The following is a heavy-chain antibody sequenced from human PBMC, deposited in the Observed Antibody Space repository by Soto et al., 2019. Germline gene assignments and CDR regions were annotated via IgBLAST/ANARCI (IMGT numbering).Heavy chain of an antibody. J-gene: IGHJ4*02. Sequence: GGSLRLSCAASGFTFSSYAMSWVRQAPGKGLEWVSAISGSGGSTYYADSVKGRFTISRDNSKNTLYLQMNSLRAEDTAVYYCAKANCPSKVTTALYWGQGTLVTVSS. CDR1: GFTFSSYA. V-gene: IGHV3-23*01. D-gene: IGHD4-17*01. CDR2: ISGSGGST. CDR3: AKANCPSKVTTALY.